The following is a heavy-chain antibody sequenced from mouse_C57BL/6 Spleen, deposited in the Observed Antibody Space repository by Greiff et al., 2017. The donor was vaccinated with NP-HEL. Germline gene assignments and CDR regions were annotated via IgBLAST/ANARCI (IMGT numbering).Heavy chain of an antibody. CDR2: ISNLAYSI. D-gene: IGHD1-1*01. V-gene: IGHV5-15*04. CDR3: ARRGDYYGSSYAMDY. CDR1: GFTFSDYG. J-gene: IGHJ4*01. Sequence: DVKLVESGGGLVQPGGSLKLSCAASGFTFSDYGMAWVRQAPRKGPEWVAFISNLAYSIYYADTVTGRFTISRENAKNTLYLEMSSLRSEDTAMYYCARRGDYYGSSYAMDYWGQGTSVTVSS.